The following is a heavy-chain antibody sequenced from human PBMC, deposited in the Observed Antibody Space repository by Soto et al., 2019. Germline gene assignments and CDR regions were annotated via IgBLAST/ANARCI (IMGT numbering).Heavy chain of an antibody. CDR2: ISAYNGNT. V-gene: IGHV1-18*01. D-gene: IGHD4-17*01. CDR3: ARGMGDYGDEYYYYYMDV. Sequence: ASVKVSCKASGYTFTSYGISWVRQAPGQGLEWMGWISAYNGNTNYAQKLQGRVTMTTDTSTSTAYMELRSLRSDDTAVYYCARGMGDYGDEYYYYYMDVWGKGTTVTVSS. J-gene: IGHJ6*03. CDR1: GYTFTSYG.